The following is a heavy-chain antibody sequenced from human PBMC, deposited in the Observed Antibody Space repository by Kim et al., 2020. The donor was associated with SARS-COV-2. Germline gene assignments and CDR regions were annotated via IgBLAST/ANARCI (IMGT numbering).Heavy chain of an antibody. CDR2: IFYTGTT. CDR1: GSSISSYY. CDR3: ASSAYSSSWSGIGFLDH. V-gene: IGHV4-59*01. D-gene: IGHD6-13*01. Sequence: SETLSLTCTVSGSSISSYYWSWIRQSPGKGLEWIGYIFYTGTTNYNPSLNSRVTMSIDTSTNQFSLKLSSVTAADTAVYYCASSAYSSSWSGIGFLDHWGQGTRVTVSS. J-gene: IGHJ4*02.